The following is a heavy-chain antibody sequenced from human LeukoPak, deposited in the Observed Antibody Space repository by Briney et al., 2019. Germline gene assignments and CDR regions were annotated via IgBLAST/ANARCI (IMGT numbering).Heavy chain of an antibody. CDR3: ARGPLTVTRGFDP. V-gene: IGHV3-7*03. CDR2: IKQDGSEK. D-gene: IGHD4-17*01. Sequence: PGGSLRLSCAASGFTFSSYWMSWVRQAPGKGLEWVANIKQDGSEKYYVDSVKGRFTISRDNAKNSLYLQMNSLRAEDTAMYYCARGPLTVTRGFDPWGQGTLVTVSS. J-gene: IGHJ5*02. CDR1: GFTFSSYW.